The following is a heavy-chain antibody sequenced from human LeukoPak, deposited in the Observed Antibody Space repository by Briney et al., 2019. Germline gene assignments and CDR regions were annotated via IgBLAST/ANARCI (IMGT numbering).Heavy chain of an antibody. CDR2: IYSGGST. V-gene: IGHV3-53*01. CDR3: ARGRDYFDN. J-gene: IGHJ4*02. CDR1: GFTFSTYA. Sequence: GGSLRLSCAASGFTFSTYAMSWVRQAPGKGLEWVSVIYSGGSTYYAESVKGRFTISRDNSKNTLYLQVNSLRAEDTAVYCCARGRDYFDNWGQGTLVSVSS. D-gene: IGHD5-24*01.